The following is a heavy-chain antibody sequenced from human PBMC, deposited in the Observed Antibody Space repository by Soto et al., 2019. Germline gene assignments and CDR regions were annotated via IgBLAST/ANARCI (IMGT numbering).Heavy chain of an antibody. V-gene: IGHV4-61*01. J-gene: IGHJ6*02. Sequence: QVQLQESGPGLVKPSETLSLTCTVSGGSVSSGSYYWRWIRQPPGKGLEWIGYIYYSGSTNYNPSLKSRVTISVDTSKNQFSLKLSSVTAADTAVYYCARVDYYYGMDVWVQGTTVTVSS. CDR3: ARVDYYYGMDV. CDR1: GGSVSSGSYY. CDR2: IYYSGST.